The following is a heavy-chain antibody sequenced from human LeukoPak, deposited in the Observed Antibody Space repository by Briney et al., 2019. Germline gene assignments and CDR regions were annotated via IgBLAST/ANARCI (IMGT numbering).Heavy chain of an antibody. CDR1: GGSISSYY. D-gene: IGHD6-13*01. J-gene: IGHJ5*02. V-gene: IGHV4-59*12. CDR3: ARDTPPGSYSSSWFGFDP. CDR2: IYYSGST. Sequence: SETLSLTCTVSGGSISSYYWSWIRQPPGKGLQWLGYIYYSGSTNYNPSLKSRVTISVDKSKNQFSLKLSSVTAADTAVYYCARDTPPGSYSSSWFGFDPWGQGTLVTVSS.